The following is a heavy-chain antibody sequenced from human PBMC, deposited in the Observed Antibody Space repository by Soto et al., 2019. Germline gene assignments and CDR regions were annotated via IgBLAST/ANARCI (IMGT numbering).Heavy chain of an antibody. J-gene: IGHJ4*02. V-gene: IGHV3-33*01. Sequence: QVQLVESGGGVVQPGRSLRLSCAASGFTFSSYGMHWVRQAPGKGLEWVAVIWYDGSNKYYADSVKGRFTISRDNSKNTLYLKINSLRAEDTAVYYCARDFSYVPSIAARPPPFVFDYLGQGTLVTVSS. CDR3: ARDFSYVPSIAARPPPFVFDY. CDR1: GFTFSSYG. D-gene: IGHD6-6*01. CDR2: IWYDGSNK.